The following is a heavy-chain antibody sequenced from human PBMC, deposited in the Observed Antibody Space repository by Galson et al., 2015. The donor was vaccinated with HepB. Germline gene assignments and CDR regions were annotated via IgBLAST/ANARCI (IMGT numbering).Heavy chain of an antibody. CDR2: IYYSGST. D-gene: IGHD5-18*01. CDR3: ARHGAAMVTSWFDP. V-gene: IGHV4-39*01. Sequence: TLSLTCTVSGGSISSSSYYWGWIRQPPGKGLEWIGSIYYSGSTYYNPSLKSRVTISVDTSKNQFSLKLSSVTAADTAVYYCARHGAAMVTSWFDPWGQGTLVTVSS. CDR1: GGSISSSSYY. J-gene: IGHJ5*02.